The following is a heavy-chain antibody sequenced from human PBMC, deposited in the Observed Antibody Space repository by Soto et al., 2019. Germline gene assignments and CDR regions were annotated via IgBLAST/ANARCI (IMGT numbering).Heavy chain of an antibody. CDR3: ARGVRFLEWLTHYYGMDV. Sequence: SVKVSCKASGGTFSSYAISWVRQAPGQGLEWTGGIIPIFGTANYAQKFQGRVTITADKSTSTAYMELSSLRSEDTAVYYCARGVRFLEWLTHYYGMDVWGQGTTVTVSS. J-gene: IGHJ6*02. CDR2: IIPIFGTA. V-gene: IGHV1-69*06. CDR1: GGTFSSYA. D-gene: IGHD3-3*01.